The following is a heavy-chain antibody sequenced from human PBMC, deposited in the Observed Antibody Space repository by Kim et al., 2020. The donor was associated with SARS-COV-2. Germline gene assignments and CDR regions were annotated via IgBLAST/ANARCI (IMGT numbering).Heavy chain of an antibody. D-gene: IGHD2-15*01. CDR2: ISYDGSNK. CDR3: AKIRSTPDAFDI. CDR1: GFTFSSYG. Sequence: GGSLRLSCAASGFTFSSYGMHWVRQAPGKGLEWVAVISYDGSNKYYADSVKGRFTISRDNSKNTLYLQMNSLRAEDTAVYYCAKIRSTPDAFDIWGQGT. J-gene: IGHJ3*02. V-gene: IGHV3-30*18.